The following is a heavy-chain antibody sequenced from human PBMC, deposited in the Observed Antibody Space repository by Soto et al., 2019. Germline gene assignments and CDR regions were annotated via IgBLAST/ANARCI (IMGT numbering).Heavy chain of an antibody. J-gene: IGHJ6*02. CDR1: GFTFSSYA. CDR2: ISYDGSNK. Sequence: PGGSLRLSCAASGFTFSSYAMHWVRQAPGKGLEWVAVISYDGSNKYYADSVKGRFTISRDNSKNTLYLQMNSLRAEDTAVYYCARQKTSGWTTGTYYYYGMDVWGQGTTVTVSS. D-gene: IGHD6-19*01. V-gene: IGHV3-30-3*01. CDR3: ARQKTSGWTTGTYYYYGMDV.